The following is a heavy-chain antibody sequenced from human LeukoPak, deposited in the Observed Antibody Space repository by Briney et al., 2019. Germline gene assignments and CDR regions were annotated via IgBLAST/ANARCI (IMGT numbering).Heavy chain of an antibody. D-gene: IGHD4-17*01. V-gene: IGHV4-4*02. CDR2: IYHSGST. CDR3: ASGELPVYGDYDRYFDY. CDR1: GGSISSSNW. Sequence: PSGTLSLTCAVSGGSISSSNWWSWVRQPPGKGLEWIGEIYHSGSTNYNPSLKSRVTISVDKSKNQFSLKLSPVTAADTAVYYCASGELPVYGDYDRYFDYWGQGTLVTVSS. J-gene: IGHJ4*02.